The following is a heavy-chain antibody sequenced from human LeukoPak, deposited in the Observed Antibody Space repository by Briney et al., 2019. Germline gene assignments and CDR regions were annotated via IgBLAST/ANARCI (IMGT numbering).Heavy chain of an antibody. Sequence: GGSLRLSCAASGFSFSSYAMSWVRQAPGKGLEWVSVIYSGGSTYYADSVKGRFTISRDNSKNTLYLQMNSLRAEDTAVYYCARKLYSDYPFDYWGQGTLVTVSS. D-gene: IGHD4-11*01. CDR1: GFSFSSYA. CDR2: IYSGGST. CDR3: ARKLYSDYPFDY. J-gene: IGHJ4*02. V-gene: IGHV3-66*01.